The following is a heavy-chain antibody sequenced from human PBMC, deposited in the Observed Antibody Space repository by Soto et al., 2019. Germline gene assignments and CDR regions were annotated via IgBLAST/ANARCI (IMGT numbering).Heavy chain of an antibody. CDR3: ARDQGVTGTMAGWFDP. Sequence: PGGSLRLSCAASGFTFSSYAMHWVRQAPGKGLEWVAVISYDGSNKYYADSVKGRFTISRDNSKNTLYLQMNSLRAEDTAVYYCARDQGVTGTMAGWFDPWGQGTLVTVSS. D-gene: IGHD1-7*01. J-gene: IGHJ5*02. V-gene: IGHV3-30-3*01. CDR2: ISYDGSNK. CDR1: GFTFSSYA.